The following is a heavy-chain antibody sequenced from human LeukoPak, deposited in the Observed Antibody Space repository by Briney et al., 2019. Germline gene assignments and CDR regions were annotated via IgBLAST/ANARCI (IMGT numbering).Heavy chain of an antibody. CDR3: AKTGSSSWGYFDY. V-gene: IGHV3-30*02. Sequence: GGSLRLSCAASGFAFSTYGMHWVRQAPGKGLEWVAFIRNDGTIKYYADSVKGRFTISRDNSKNTLYLQMNSLRAEDTAVYYCAKTGSSSWGYFDYWGQGTLVTVSS. J-gene: IGHJ4*02. D-gene: IGHD6-13*01. CDR1: GFAFSTYG. CDR2: IRNDGTIK.